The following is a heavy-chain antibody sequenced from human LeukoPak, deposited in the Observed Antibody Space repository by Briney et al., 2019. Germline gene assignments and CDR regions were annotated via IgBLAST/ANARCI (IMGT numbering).Heavy chain of an antibody. D-gene: IGHD1-26*01. CDR2: IYYSGST. CDR3: ARLRGSYFDY. V-gene: IGHV4-39*07. J-gene: IGHJ4*02. CDR1: GFTFSSYS. Sequence: GSLRLSCAASGFTFSSYSMNWVRQPPGKGLEWIGSIYYSGSTYYNPSLKSRVTISVDTSKNQFSLKLSSVTAADTAVYYCARLRGSYFDYWGQGTLVTVSS.